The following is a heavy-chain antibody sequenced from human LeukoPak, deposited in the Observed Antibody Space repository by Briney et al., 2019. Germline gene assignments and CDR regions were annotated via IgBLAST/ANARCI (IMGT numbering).Heavy chain of an antibody. Sequence: SETLSLTCGVSGGSISNTNWWCLLRPPPGKGLECIWEVNLQGSTNYNPSRKSRVAISVDKSENHIFMKVTSVTAADTAVYYGAREGGPYRPLDYWGQGTLVTVAS. J-gene: IGHJ4*02. CDR3: AREGGPYRPLDY. CDR2: VNLQGST. CDR1: GGSISNTNW. V-gene: IGHV4-4*02.